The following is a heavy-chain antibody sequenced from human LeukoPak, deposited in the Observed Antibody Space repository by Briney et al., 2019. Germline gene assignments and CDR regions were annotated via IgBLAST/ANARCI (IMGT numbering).Heavy chain of an antibody. D-gene: IGHD6-25*01. V-gene: IGHV3-23*01. J-gene: IGHJ5*02. CDR3: AKGGIAALPYNWFDP. Sequence: GGPLRLSCAAAGFTFSSYRMNWVRPAPGKGLEWVSAISGSGGSTYYADSVTGRFTISRDNSKNTLYLQMNSLRAEDTAVYYCAKGGIAALPYNWFDPWGQGTLVTVSS. CDR1: GFTFSSYR. CDR2: ISGSGGST.